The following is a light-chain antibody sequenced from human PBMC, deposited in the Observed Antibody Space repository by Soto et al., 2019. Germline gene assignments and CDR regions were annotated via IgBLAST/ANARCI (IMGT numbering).Light chain of an antibody. V-gene: IGLV1-40*01. CDR2: GNS. Sequence: QSVLAQPPSVSGAPGQRVTISCTGSSSNIGAGYDVLWYQQLPGTAPNLLIYGNSNRPSGVPDRFAGYKSGTSASLAITGLQAEDEADYYCQSYDSSLSVYVFGTGTKVTVL. J-gene: IGLJ1*01. CDR3: QSYDSSLSVYV. CDR1: SSNIGAGYD.